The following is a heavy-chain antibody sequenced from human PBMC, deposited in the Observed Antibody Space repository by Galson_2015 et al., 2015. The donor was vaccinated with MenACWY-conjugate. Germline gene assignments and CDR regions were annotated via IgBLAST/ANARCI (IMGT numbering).Heavy chain of an antibody. CDR2: ISSSSSTI. V-gene: IGHV3-48*01. J-gene: IGHJ1*01. Sequence: SLRLSCAASRFTFSSYSMNWVRQAPGKGLEWVSYISSSSSTIHYADSVKGRFTISRDNAKNSLYLQMNSLRAEDTAVYYCARRDSSSWYRQYFHHWGQGTLVTVSS. D-gene: IGHD6-13*01. CDR3: ARRDSSSWYRQYFHH. CDR1: RFTFSSYS.